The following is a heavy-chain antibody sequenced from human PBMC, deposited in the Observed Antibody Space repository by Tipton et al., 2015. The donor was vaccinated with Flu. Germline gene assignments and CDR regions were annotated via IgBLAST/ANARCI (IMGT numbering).Heavy chain of an antibody. CDR1: GYTFTSYG. J-gene: IGHJ6*02. CDR2: ISAYNGNT. V-gene: IGHV1-18*01. D-gene: IGHD3-3*01. Sequence: QLVQSGAEVKKPGASVKVSCKASGYTFTSYGISWVRQAPGQGLEWMGWISAYNGNTNYAQKLQGRVTTTTDTSTSTAYMELRSLRSDDTAVYYCARGYDFWSGYFFHYYYYGMDVWGQGTTVTVSS. CDR3: ARGYDFWSGYFFHYYYYGMDV.